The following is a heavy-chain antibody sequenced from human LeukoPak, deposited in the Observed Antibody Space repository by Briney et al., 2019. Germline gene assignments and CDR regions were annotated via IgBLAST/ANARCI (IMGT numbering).Heavy chain of an antibody. Sequence: SETLSLTCTVSGGSISSYYWSWIRQPAGKGLEWIGRIYTSGSTNYNPSLKSRVTMSVDTSKNQFSLKLSSVTAADTAVYYCARERTRLYNRNAFDIWGQGTMVTVSS. CDR2: IYTSGST. CDR3: ARERTRLYNRNAFDI. V-gene: IGHV4-4*07. CDR1: GGSISSYY. D-gene: IGHD1-1*01. J-gene: IGHJ3*02.